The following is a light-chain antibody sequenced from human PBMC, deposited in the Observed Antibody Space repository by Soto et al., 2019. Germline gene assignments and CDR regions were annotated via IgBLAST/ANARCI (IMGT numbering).Light chain of an antibody. CDR3: QTWDTGIVV. CDR2: LNSDGSH. J-gene: IGLJ2*01. V-gene: IGLV4-69*01. CDR1: SGHSSYA. Sequence: QLVLTQSPSASASLGASVKLTCTLSSGHSSYAIAWHQLQPGKGPRYLMKLNSDGSHSKGDGVPDRFSGSSSGAERYLTISGLQSEDEADYYCQTWDTGIVVFGGGTKLTVL.